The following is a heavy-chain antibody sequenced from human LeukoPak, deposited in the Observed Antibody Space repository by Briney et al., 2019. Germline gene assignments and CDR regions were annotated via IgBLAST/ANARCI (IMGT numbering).Heavy chain of an antibody. D-gene: IGHD3-22*01. CDR3: ARHLDSRGRYFDY. Sequence: SETLSLTCIVSGGSISSGSHYWAWVRQPPGKGLEWIASMLYSGNTYYNPSLKSRVTISVDTSKNQFFLRLSSVTAADTTVYYCARHLDSRGRYFDYWGQGTLVTVSS. J-gene: IGHJ4*02. CDR1: GGSISSGSHY. CDR2: MLYSGNT. V-gene: IGHV4-39*01.